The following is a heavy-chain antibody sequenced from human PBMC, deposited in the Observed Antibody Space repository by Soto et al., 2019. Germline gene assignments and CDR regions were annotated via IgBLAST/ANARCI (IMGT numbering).Heavy chain of an antibody. CDR1: GYTFTSYG. J-gene: IGHJ4*02. Sequence: ASVKVSCKASGYTFTSYGISWVRQAPGQGLEWMGWISAYNGNTNYAQKLQGRVTMTTDTSTSTAYMELRSLRSDDTAVYYCARAYYCSYGSCYSPEWGQGTLVTVSS. CDR2: ISAYNGNT. V-gene: IGHV1-18*01. D-gene: IGHD2-15*01. CDR3: ARAYYCSYGSCYSPE.